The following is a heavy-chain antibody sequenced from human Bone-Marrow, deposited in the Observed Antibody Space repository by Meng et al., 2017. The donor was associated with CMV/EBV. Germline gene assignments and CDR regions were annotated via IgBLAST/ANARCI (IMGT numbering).Heavy chain of an antibody. Sequence: GESLKISCAASGFTFSNYGMHWVRQAPGKGLEWVTYIVSDGTRKYYADSVKGRFTLSRDNSENTLFLQMNSLRAEDTAVYYCARELDFDYWGQGTRVTVSS. CDR2: IVSDGTRK. CDR1: GFTFSNYG. J-gene: IGHJ4*02. CDR3: ARELDFDY. V-gene: IGHV3-30*02.